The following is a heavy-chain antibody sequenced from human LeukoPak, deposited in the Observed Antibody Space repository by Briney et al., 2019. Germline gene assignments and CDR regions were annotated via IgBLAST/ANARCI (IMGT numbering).Heavy chain of an antibody. D-gene: IGHD3-22*01. V-gene: IGHV3-21*01. CDR3: ATAHYYDSSGYAYYFDY. J-gene: IGHJ4*02. Sequence: GGSLRLSCAASGFTFSSYSMNWVRQAPGKGLEWVSSISSSSSYIYYADSVKGRFTISRDNAKNSLYLQMNSLRAEDTAVYYCATAHYYDSSGYAYYFDYWGQGTLVTVSS. CDR1: GFTFSSYS. CDR2: ISSSSSYI.